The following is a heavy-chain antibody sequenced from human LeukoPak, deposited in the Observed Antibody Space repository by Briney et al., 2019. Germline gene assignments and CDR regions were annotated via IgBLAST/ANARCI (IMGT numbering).Heavy chain of an antibody. CDR2: ISYDGSNK. CDR3: ARGLEAAAGSFDY. CDR1: GFTFSTYA. V-gene: IGHV3-30-3*01. Sequence: GGSLRLSCAASGFTFSTYAMHWVRQAPGQGLEWVAVISYDGSNKYYADSVKGRFTISRDNAKNSLYLQMNSLRAEDTAVYYCARGLEAAAGSFDYWGQGTLVTVSS. J-gene: IGHJ4*02. D-gene: IGHD6-13*01.